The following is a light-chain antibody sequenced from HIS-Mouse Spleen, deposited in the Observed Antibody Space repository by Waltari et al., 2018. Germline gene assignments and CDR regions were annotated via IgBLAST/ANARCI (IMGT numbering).Light chain of an antibody. V-gene: IGKV1-39*01. CDR2: AAS. Sequence: DIQMTQSPSSLSASVGDRVTITCRASQSISSYLNWYQQKPGNAPKLLIYAASSLQSGVPSRFSGSGSGTDFTLTISSLQPEDFATYYCQQSYSTPITFGQGTRLEIK. CDR3: QQSYSTPIT. CDR1: QSISSY. J-gene: IGKJ5*01.